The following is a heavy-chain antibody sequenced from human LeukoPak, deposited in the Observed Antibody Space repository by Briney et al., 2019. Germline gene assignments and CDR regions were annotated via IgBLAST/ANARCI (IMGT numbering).Heavy chain of an antibody. CDR2: VYYSGST. J-gene: IGHJ4*02. Sequence: SETLSLTCTVSGGSISGDYCAWIRQPPGTGLEWIGNVYYSGSTYYNPSLKSRVTISVDTSKKQFSLKLTSVTAADTAVYYCARRYTGSSKSDYWGQGALVTVSS. CDR1: GGSISGDY. CDR3: ARRYTGSSKSDY. V-gene: IGHV4-39*01. D-gene: IGHD1-26*01.